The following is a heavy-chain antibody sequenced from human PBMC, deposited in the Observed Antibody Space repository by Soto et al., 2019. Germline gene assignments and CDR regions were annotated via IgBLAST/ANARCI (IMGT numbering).Heavy chain of an antibody. CDR3: ASPPPTVTTAHYGMDV. D-gene: IGHD4-4*01. J-gene: IGHJ6*02. Sequence: QVQLVQSGAEVKKPGSSVKVSCKASGGTFSSYAISWVRQAPGQGLEWMGGIIPIFGTANYAQKFQGRVTITADESTSXAYMELSSLRSEDTAVYYCASPPPTVTTAHYGMDVWGQGTTVTVSS. V-gene: IGHV1-69*12. CDR2: IIPIFGTA. CDR1: GGTFSSYA.